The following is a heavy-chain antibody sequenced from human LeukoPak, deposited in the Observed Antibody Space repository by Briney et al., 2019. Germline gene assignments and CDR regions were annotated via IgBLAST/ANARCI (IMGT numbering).Heavy chain of an antibody. CDR2: ISSSGSTI. Sequence: GWSLRLSCAASGCTFSDYYMSWIRQAPGKGLEWVSYISSSGSTIYYADSVKGRFTISRDNAKNSLYLQMNSLRAEDTAVYYCARDIAAAVYYMDVWGKGTTVTVSS. J-gene: IGHJ6*03. CDR1: GCTFSDYY. V-gene: IGHV3-11*04. CDR3: ARDIAAAVYYMDV. D-gene: IGHD6-13*01.